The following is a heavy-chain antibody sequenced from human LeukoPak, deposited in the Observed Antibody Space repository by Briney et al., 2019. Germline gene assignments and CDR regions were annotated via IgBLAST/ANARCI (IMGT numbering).Heavy chain of an antibody. V-gene: IGHV1-69*13. CDR3: ARDLTPYCSSTSCDIWVFDY. J-gene: IGHJ4*02. D-gene: IGHD2-2*02. CDR1: GGTFSSYA. Sequence: SVKVSCKASGGTFSSYAISWVLQAPGQGLEWMGGIIPIFGTANYAQKLQGRVTITADESTSTAYMELSSLRSEDTAVYYCARDLTPYCSSTSCDIWVFDYWGQGTLVTVSS. CDR2: IIPIFGTA.